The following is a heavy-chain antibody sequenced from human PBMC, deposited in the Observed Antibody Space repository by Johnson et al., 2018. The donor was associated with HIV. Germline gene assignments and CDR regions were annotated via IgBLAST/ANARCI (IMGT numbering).Heavy chain of an antibody. CDR2: IWADGSNT. Sequence: QVQLVESGGGVVQTGRSLRLSCASSGFSFSTYGMHWVRQAPGKGLEWVAIIWADGSNTYCADSVKGRFTISRDNSKNTLYLQMNSLRAEDTAVYYCAKDMRQWELLDAFDIWGQGTMVTVS. J-gene: IGHJ3*02. D-gene: IGHD1-26*01. CDR3: AKDMRQWELLDAFDI. CDR1: GFSFSTYG. V-gene: IGHV3-33*06.